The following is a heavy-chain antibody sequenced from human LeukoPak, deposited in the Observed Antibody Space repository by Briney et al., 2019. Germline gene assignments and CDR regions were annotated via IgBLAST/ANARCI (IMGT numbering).Heavy chain of an antibody. J-gene: IGHJ4*02. CDR2: FDPEDGET. Sequence: GASVKVSCKVSGYTITELSMHWVRQAPGKGLEWMGGFDPEDGETIYAQKFQGRVTMTEDTSTDTAYMELSSLRSEDTAVYYCATFPPVPAAIAFYFDYWGQGTLVTVSS. V-gene: IGHV1-24*01. CDR3: ATFPPVPAAIAFYFDY. D-gene: IGHD2-2*01. CDR1: GYTITELS.